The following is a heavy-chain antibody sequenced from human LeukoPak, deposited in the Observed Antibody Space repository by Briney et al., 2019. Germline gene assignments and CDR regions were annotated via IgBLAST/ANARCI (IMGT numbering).Heavy chain of an antibody. V-gene: IGHV1-8*01. Sequence: ASVNVSCKASAYTFTSYDINWVRQATGQGLEWMGWMDPNSGNTAYAQKFQGRVTMTRDTSISTAYMELSRLRSDDTAVYYCARGLDGYNSVYWGQGTLVTVSS. D-gene: IGHD5-24*01. CDR2: MDPNSGNT. CDR1: AYTFTSYD. CDR3: ARGLDGYNSVY. J-gene: IGHJ4*02.